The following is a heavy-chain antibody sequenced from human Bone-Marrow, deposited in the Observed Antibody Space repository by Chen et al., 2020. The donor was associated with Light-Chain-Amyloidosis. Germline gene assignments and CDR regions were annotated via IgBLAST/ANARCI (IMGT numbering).Heavy chain of an antibody. CDR3: AKDISYDDILPGYPADAFDI. J-gene: IGHJ3*02. CDR1: GFALSSYA. CDR2: IRGSGGSR. D-gene: IGHD3-9*01. Sequence: EVQLVESGGGLLQRGGSLRLSCAASGFALSSYAMSWVRQAPGKGLEWVSTIRGSGGSRSSGDSVTGRLTISRDNSKNALFRQMNGLRAEDTAVYYCAKDISYDDILPGYPADAFDIWGQGTMVTVSS. V-gene: IGHV3-23*04.